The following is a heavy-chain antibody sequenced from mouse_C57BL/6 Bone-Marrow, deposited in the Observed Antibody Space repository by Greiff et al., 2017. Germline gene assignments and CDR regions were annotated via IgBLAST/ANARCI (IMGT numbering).Heavy chain of an antibody. D-gene: IGHD2-3*01. CDR1: GYSFTGYF. CDR3: ASGLLRWYFDV. V-gene: IGHV1-20*01. CDR2: INPYNGDT. J-gene: IGHJ1*03. Sequence: VQLQQSGPELVKPGDSVKISCKASGYSFTGYFMNWVMQSHGKSLEWIGRINPYNGDTFYNQKFKGKATLTVDKSSSTAHMELRSLTSEDSAVYYCASGLLRWYFDVWGTGTTVTVSS.